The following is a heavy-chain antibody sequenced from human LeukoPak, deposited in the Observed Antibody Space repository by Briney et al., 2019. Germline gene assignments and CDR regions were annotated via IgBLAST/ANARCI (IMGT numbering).Heavy chain of an antibody. D-gene: IGHD2-15*01. CDR1: GVTFSSYS. J-gene: IGHJ3*02. V-gene: IGHV3-48*04. Sequence: PGGSLRLSCAASGVTFSSYSMNWVRQAPGKGLEWVSYISSSSSTIYYADSVKGRFTISRDNANNSLYLQINSLRADATAVYYCARDPADIVADGHAFDIWGQGTMLTVSS. CDR2: ISSSSSTI. CDR3: ARDPADIVADGHAFDI.